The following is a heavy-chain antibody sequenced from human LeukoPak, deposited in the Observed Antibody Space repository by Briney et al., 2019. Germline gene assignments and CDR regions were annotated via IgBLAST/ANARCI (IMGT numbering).Heavy chain of an antibody. Sequence: GESLKISCKGSGYSFTSYWIGWVRQMPGKGLEWMGIFYPGDSDTRYSPSFQGQVTISADKSISTAYLQWSSLKASDTAMYYCARLDTRRTITMVRGGTPYGMDVWGQGTTVTVSS. V-gene: IGHV5-51*01. CDR3: ARLDTRRTITMVRGGTPYGMDV. J-gene: IGHJ6*02. CDR1: GYSFTSYW. D-gene: IGHD3-10*01. CDR2: FYPGDSDT.